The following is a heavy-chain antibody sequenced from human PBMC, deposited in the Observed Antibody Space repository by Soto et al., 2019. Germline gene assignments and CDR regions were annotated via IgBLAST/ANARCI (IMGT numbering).Heavy chain of an antibody. CDR2: IRPHNGDT. J-gene: IGHJ5*01. Sequence: QVQLVQSAAEVGKPGASVKVSCKASGYTFTTIRLSWVRQAPGQGLEWMGWIRPHNGDTQYAQKFQGRVTMTADTSTTTAYREVRSRSPDDTAVFYSARDRSGWYDFGGQGTLVTVSS. D-gene: IGHD6-19*01. CDR3: ARDRSGWYDF. CDR1: GYTFTTIR. V-gene: IGHV1-18*01.